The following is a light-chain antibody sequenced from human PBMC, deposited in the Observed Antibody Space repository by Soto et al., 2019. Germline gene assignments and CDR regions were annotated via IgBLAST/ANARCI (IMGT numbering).Light chain of an antibody. CDR3: QQYTNWHPIT. V-gene: IGKV3-15*01. CDR2: GSS. CDR1: QSVGSN. J-gene: IGKJ5*01. Sequence: EILLSQSPATLPVSPGARATLSCRASQSVGSNLAWFQQKPGQAPRLLTYGSSTGATGVPARFSGTGSGADFTLTISNLQSEDFAVSYCQQYTNWHPITFGQGTRLEIK.